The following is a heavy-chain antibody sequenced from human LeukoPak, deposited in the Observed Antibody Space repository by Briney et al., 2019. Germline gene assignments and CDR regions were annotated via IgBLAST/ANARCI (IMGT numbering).Heavy chain of an antibody. CDR3: SRIKYGGNSGYHFDY. V-gene: IGHV3-23*01. CDR2: IGDSGSAG. Sequence: GGSLRLSCFASGFNFNYFDMSWVRQAPGKRLEWVSTIGDSGSAGSYADSVRGRFTISRDNSKNMVYLQMSSLRADDSAVYYCSRIKYGGNSGYHFDYWGQGTLVTVSS. CDR1: GFNFNYFD. J-gene: IGHJ4*02. D-gene: IGHD4-23*01.